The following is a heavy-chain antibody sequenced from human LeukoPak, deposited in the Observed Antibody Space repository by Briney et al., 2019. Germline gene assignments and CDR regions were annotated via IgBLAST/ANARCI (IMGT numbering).Heavy chain of an antibody. J-gene: IGHJ4*02. CDR1: GYSFTSSW. CDR3: ARLGICYGGTCFSFGY. Sequence: GESLKISCKGSGYSFTSSWIGWVRQMPGKGLEWMGIIYPGDSDTRYSPSFQGQVTISADKSITTAYLQWNSLKASDTAIYYCARLGICYGGTCFSFGYWGQGTLVTVSS. V-gene: IGHV5-51*01. CDR2: IYPGDSDT. D-gene: IGHD2-15*01.